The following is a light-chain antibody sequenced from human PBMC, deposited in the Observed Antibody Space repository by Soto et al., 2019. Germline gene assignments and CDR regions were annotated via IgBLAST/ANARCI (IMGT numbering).Light chain of an antibody. Sequence: QSVLTQPASVSGSPGQSITISCTGTSSDVGAYNYVSWYQQHPGKAPKLMIYEVSNRPSGVSSRFSGSKSGNTASLTISGLQAEDEADYYCTSYTSNIPFVFGTGTKVTVL. V-gene: IGLV2-14*01. CDR3: TSYTSNIPFV. CDR2: EVS. J-gene: IGLJ1*01. CDR1: SSDVGAYNY.